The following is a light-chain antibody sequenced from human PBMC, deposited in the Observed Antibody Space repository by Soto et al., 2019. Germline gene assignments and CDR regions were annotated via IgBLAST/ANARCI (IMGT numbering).Light chain of an antibody. Sequence: SYELTRPPSVSVAPGETATITCGGNNIGSKSVHWYQQKPGQAPVLVIYYDSDRPSGIPERFSGSNSGNTATLTISRVEAGDEADFYCQVWDSRSDHHVFGTGTKVTVL. CDR3: QVWDSRSDHHV. J-gene: IGLJ1*01. V-gene: IGLV3-21*04. CDR1: NIGSKS. CDR2: YDS.